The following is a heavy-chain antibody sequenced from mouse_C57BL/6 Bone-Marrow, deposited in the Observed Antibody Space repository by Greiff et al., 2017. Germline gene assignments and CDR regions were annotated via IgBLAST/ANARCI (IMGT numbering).Heavy chain of an antibody. J-gene: IGHJ1*03. CDR2: ISSGSSTI. V-gene: IGHV5-17*01. CDR3: ARPVAYWYFDV. CDR1: GFTFSDYG. D-gene: IGHD1-1*02. Sequence: EVKLMESGGGLVKPGGSLKLSCAASGFTFSDYGMHWVRQAPEKGLEWVAYISSGSSTIYYADTVKGRFTISRDNAKNTLFLQMTSLRSEDTAMYYCARPVAYWYFDVWGTGTTVTVSS.